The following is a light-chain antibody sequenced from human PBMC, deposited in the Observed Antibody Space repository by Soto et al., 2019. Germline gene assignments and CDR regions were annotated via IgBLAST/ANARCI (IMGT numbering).Light chain of an antibody. CDR2: EVT. CDR1: NTDVGQDKS. J-gene: IGLJ1*01. Sequence: QSALTQPASVSGSRGQAIIISCVGRNTDVGQDKSVSWYQQGPGKAPKLLIFEVTNRHSGVSNRFSGSRSGNTACLTISGLQPDDEGDYFCVSYPDPDTLVFGTGTKLTVL. V-gene: IGLV2-14*01. CDR3: VSYPDPDTLV.